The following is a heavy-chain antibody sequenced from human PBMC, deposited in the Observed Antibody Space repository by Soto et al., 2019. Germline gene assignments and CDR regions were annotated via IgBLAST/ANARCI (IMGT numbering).Heavy chain of an antibody. D-gene: IGHD3-10*01. V-gene: IGHV4-61*01. CDR2: IYYSGST. J-gene: IGHJ5*02. CDR3: AKTSSGSYSFDP. Sequence: KPSETLSLTCTVSGGSVSSGSYYWSWIRQPPGKGLEWIGYIYYSGSTNYNPSLKSRVTISVDTSKNQFSLKLSSVTAADTAVYYCAKTSSGSYSFDPWGQGTLVTVSS. CDR1: GGSVSSGSYY.